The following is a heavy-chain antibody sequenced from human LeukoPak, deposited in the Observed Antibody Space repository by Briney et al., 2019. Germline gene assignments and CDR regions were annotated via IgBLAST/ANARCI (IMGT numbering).Heavy chain of an antibody. CDR3: ARGYCSGDCFTLFDY. D-gene: IGHD2-21*02. CDR1: GYMFTGYY. Sequence: ASVKVSCKTSGYMFTGYYMHWVRQAPGQGLEWMGWINPNSGGTNYAQKFQGRVTMTRDTSISTAYMELSSLRSDDTAVYYCARGYCSGDCFTLFDYWGQGTLVTVSS. V-gene: IGHV1-2*02. J-gene: IGHJ4*02. CDR2: INPNSGGT.